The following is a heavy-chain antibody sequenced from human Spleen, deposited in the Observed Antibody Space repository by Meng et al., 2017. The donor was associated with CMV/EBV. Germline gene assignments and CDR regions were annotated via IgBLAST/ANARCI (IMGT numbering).Heavy chain of an antibody. J-gene: IGHJ4*02. V-gene: IGHV4-61*01. D-gene: IGHD3-3*01. Sequence: SETLSLTCTVSGGSVRSGSHYWSWIRQPPGNRLEWIGYIYYSGSTNYNPSLKSRVTISVDTSKNQFSLKLSSVTAADTAVYYCATRFLEWFQFDYWGQGTLVTVSS. CDR3: ATRFLEWFQFDY. CDR2: IYYSGST. CDR1: GGSVRSGSHY.